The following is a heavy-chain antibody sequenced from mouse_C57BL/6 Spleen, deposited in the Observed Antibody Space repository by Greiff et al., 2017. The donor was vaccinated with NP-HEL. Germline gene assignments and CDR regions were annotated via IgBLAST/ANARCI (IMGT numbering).Heavy chain of an antibody. CDR1: GYAFSSSW. J-gene: IGHJ1*03. D-gene: IGHD1-1*01. CDR2: IYPGDGDT. V-gene: IGHV1-82*01. CDR3: ARSGGSSPLDFDV. Sequence: QVQLKQSGPELVKPGASVKISCKASGYAFSSSWMNWVKQRPGKGLEWIGRIYPGDGDTNYNGKFKGKATLTADKSSSTAYMQLSSLTSEDSAVYFCARSGGSSPLDFDVWGTGTTVTVSS.